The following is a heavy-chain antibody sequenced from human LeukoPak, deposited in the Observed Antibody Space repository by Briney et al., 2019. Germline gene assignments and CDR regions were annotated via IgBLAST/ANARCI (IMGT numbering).Heavy chain of an antibody. CDR1: GYSISSGYY. CDR3: ARERITMVRGVSPTFDY. J-gene: IGHJ4*02. Sequence: SETLSLTCTVSGYSISSGYYWGWIRQPPGKGLEWIGSIYHSGSTYYNPSLKSRVTISVDTSKNQFSLKLSSVTAADTAVYYCARERITMVRGVSPTFDYWGQGTLVTVSS. V-gene: IGHV4-38-2*02. D-gene: IGHD3-10*01. CDR2: IYHSGST.